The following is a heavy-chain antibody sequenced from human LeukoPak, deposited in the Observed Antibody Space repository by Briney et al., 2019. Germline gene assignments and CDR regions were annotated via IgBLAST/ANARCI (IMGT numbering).Heavy chain of an antibody. V-gene: IGHV1-69*05. Sequence: SVKVSCKASGGTFSSYATSWVRQAPGQGLEWMGGIIPIFGTANYAQKFQGRVTITTDESTSTAYMELSSLRSEDTAVYYCARSHTSRDAFDIWGQGTMVTVSS. CDR1: GGTFSSYA. J-gene: IGHJ3*02. CDR2: IIPIFGTA. CDR3: ARSHTSRDAFDI. D-gene: IGHD2/OR15-2a*01.